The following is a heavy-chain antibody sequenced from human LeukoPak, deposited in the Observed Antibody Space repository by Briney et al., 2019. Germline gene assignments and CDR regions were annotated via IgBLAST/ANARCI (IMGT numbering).Heavy chain of an antibody. Sequence: SETLSLTCTVSGGSISSSSYYWGWIRQPPGKGLEWIGSIYHSGSTYYNPSLKSRVTISVDTSKNQFSLKLSSVTAADTAVYYCASRERITMIVVVMDFDYWGQGTLVTVSS. CDR2: IYHSGST. D-gene: IGHD3-22*01. CDR3: ASRERITMIVVVMDFDY. V-gene: IGHV4-39*01. CDR1: GGSISSSSYY. J-gene: IGHJ4*02.